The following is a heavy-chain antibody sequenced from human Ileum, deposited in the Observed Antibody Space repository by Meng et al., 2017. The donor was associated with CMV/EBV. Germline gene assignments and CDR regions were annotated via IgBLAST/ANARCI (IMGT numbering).Heavy chain of an antibody. J-gene: IGHJ4*02. CDR3: ARDWDYGDPADY. CDR1: GYKFNDYG. V-gene: IGHV1-18*01. Sequence: SCKTSGYKFNDYGFSWVRQAPGQGLEWMGWIATFNGNTNYAQRMQGRVTMSRDTSMSTVYMELRSLRYDDAAVYYCARDWDYGDPADYWGQGTLVTVSS. CDR2: IATFNGNT. D-gene: IGHD4-17*01.